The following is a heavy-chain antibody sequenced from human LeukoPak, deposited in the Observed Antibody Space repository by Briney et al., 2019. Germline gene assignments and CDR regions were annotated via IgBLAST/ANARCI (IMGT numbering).Heavy chain of an antibody. D-gene: IGHD6-19*01. Sequence: PSETLSLTCAVYGGSFSGYYWSWIRQPPGKGLEWLGEINHSGSTNYNPSLKSRVTISVDTSKNQFSLKLSSVTAADTAVYYCARGRSGAVTTYYYYMDVWGKGTTVTVSS. CDR1: GGSFSGYY. V-gene: IGHV4-34*01. CDR3: ARGRSGAVTTYYYYMDV. J-gene: IGHJ6*03. CDR2: INHSGST.